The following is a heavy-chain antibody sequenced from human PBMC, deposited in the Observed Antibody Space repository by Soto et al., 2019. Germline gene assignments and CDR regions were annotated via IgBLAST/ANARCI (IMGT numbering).Heavy chain of an antibody. V-gene: IGHV3-7*01. CDR2: INQNGGER. J-gene: IGHJ4*02. CDR3: AREGWGEFGF. D-gene: IGHD3-16*01. CDR1: GFTFNSFW. Sequence: EVELVESGGGLVQPGGSLRLSCAASGFTFNSFWMTWVRQAPGKGLECVAHINQNGGERYYVDSVKGRFTISRDNAKNSLYLQMNGRGGEGTAVYYCAREGWGEFGFWGQGTLVTVSS.